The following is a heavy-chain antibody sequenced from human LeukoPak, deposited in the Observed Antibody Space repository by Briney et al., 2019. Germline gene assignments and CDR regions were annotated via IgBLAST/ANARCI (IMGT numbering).Heavy chain of an antibody. J-gene: IGHJ4*02. CDR1: GFSLSGCT. CDR3: ARDPYNSSWYGEC. D-gene: IGHD6-13*01. V-gene: IGHV3-33*01. CDR2: IWYDGLHK. Sequence: PGGSLRLPCALPGFSLSGCTMHWVRQAPGQGLQWVAVIWYDGLHKYYADSVKGRFTISTADSKFTVYLQMNSVTADDTAVYYCARDPYNSSWYGECWGQGTRVTVSS.